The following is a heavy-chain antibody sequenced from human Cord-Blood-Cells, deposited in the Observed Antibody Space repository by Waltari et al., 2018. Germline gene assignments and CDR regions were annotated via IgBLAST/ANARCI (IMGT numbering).Heavy chain of an antibody. V-gene: IGHV1-69*01. CDR3: ARGDYSNYYYGMDV. CDR1: GGTFRSYA. D-gene: IGHD4-4*01. CDR2: IIPIFGTA. Sequence: QVQLVQSGAEVKKPGSSVKVSCKASGGTFRSYAISWVRQAPGQGLEWMGWIIPIFGTANYAQKVQGRVTITADESTSTVYMELSSLRSEDTAVYYCARGDYSNYYYGMDVWGQGTTVTVSS. J-gene: IGHJ6*02.